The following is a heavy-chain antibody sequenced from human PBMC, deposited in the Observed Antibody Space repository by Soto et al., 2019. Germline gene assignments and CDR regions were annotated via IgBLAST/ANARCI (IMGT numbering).Heavy chain of an antibody. CDR2: INPNSGGT. Sequence: GASVKVSCKASGYTFTGYYMHWVRQAPGQGLEWMGWINPNSGGTNYAQKFQGWVTMTRDTSISTAYMELSRLRSDDTAVYYCARASPYSGYVVKPSRTNYYYYGMDVWGQGTTVTVSS. D-gene: IGHD5-12*01. CDR3: ARASPYSGYVVKPSRTNYYYYGMDV. CDR1: GYTFTGYY. V-gene: IGHV1-2*04. J-gene: IGHJ6*02.